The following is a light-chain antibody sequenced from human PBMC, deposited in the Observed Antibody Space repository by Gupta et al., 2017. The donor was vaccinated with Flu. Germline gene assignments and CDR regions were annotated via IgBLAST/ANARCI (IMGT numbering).Light chain of an antibody. V-gene: IGKV1-33*01. CDR1: QDISNY. J-gene: IGKJ4*01. Sequence: DIQMTQSPSSLSASVGDRVTITCQASQDISNYLNWYQQKLGEAPKLLIYDAANLETGVPSRFSGSGSETYFTLTICSLQPEDLATYYCQHEDNVPLTFGGGTKVETK. CDR2: DAA. CDR3: QHEDNVPLT.